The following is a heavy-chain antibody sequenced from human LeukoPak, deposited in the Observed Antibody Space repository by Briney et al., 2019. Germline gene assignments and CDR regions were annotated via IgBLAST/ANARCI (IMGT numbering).Heavy chain of an antibody. J-gene: IGHJ4*02. Sequence: ASVKVSCKTSGYTFTSYGISWVRQAPGQGLEWMGWISAYNGNTNYAQKLQGRVTMTTDTSTSTAYMELRSLRSDDTAVYYCARDQSGYSYVDYWGQGTLVTVSS. D-gene: IGHD5-18*01. CDR2: ISAYNGNT. V-gene: IGHV1-18*01. CDR3: ARDQSGYSYVDY. CDR1: GYTFTSYG.